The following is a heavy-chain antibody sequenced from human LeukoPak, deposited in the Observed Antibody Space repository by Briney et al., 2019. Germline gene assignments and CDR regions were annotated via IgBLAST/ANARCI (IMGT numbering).Heavy chain of an antibody. J-gene: IGHJ4*02. V-gene: IGHV5-51*01. D-gene: IGHD6-13*01. CDR1: GYSFTSYW. CDR3: ARHRGRIAAAGYFDY. Sequence: GESLKISCKGSGYSFTSYWIGWVRQMPGKGLEWMGIIYPGDSDTRYSPSFQGQVTISADKSISTAYLQWSSLKASGTAMYYCARHRGRIAAAGYFDYWGQGTLVTVSS. CDR2: IYPGDSDT.